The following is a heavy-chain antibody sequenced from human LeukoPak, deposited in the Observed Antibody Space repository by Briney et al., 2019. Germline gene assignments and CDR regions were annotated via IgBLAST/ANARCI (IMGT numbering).Heavy chain of an antibody. CDR1: GYTFTSYY. J-gene: IGHJ5*02. V-gene: IGHV1-46*01. Sequence: ASVKVSCKASGYTFTSYYMHWVRQAPGQGLEWMGMINPSGGSTNYAQKFQGRLTMTRDTSTSTVYMELTSLRSEDTAVYYCARVGSTSCYASCWFDPWGQGTLVTVSS. CDR3: ARVGSTSCYASCWFDP. CDR2: INPSGGST. D-gene: IGHD2-2*01.